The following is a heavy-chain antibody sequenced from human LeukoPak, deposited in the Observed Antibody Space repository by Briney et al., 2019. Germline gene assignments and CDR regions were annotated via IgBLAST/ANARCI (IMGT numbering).Heavy chain of an antibody. CDR3: ARGASQSSWYGY. CDR2: ISSSSSYI. Sequence: PGGSLRLSCAASGFTFSSYSMNWVRQAPGKGLEWVSSISSSSSYIYYADSVKGRFTISRDNAKNSLYLQMNSLRAEDTAVYYCARGASQSSWYGYWGQGTLVTVSS. D-gene: IGHD6-13*01. CDR1: GFTFSSYS. J-gene: IGHJ4*02. V-gene: IGHV3-21*01.